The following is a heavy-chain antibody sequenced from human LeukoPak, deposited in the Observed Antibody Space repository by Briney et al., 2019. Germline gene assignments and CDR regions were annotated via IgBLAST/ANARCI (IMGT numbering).Heavy chain of an antibody. Sequence: ASVKVSCKASGYTFTTYYMHWVRQAPGQGLEWMGIINPSFGSTNYAQKFQGRVTMTTDTSTSTVYMELSSLRSEDTAVYYCARDLRWPVTTLFDYWGQGTLVTVSS. J-gene: IGHJ4*02. CDR3: ARDLRWPVTTLFDY. D-gene: IGHD4-17*01. CDR2: INPSFGST. CDR1: GYTFTTYY. V-gene: IGHV1-46*01.